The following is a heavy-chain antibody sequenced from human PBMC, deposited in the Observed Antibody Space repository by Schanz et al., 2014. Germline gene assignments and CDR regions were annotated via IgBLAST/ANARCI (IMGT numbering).Heavy chain of an antibody. CDR3: AKDGPGGSGSYSADGGMDV. Sequence: EVQLVESGGGLVQPGGSLRLSCSASGFAFSSYGMNWLRQAPGKGLEWVSVIGVDGTTTYYADSVKGRFTISRDNSKNTLYLQMNSLRAEDTAVYYCAKDGPGGSGSYSADGGMDVWGQGTTVTVSS. D-gene: IGHD3-10*01. CDR1: GFAFSSYG. V-gene: IGHV3-23*04. J-gene: IGHJ6*02. CDR2: IGVDGTTT.